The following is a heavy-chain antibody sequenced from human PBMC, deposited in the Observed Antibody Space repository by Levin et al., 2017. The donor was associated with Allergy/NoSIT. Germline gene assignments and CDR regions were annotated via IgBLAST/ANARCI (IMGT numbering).Heavy chain of an antibody. V-gene: IGHV4-34*01. D-gene: IGHD5-24*01. CDR2: INHSGST. J-gene: IGHJ4*02. CDR1: GGSFSGYY. Sequence: GSLRLSCAVYGGSFSGYYWSWIRQPPGKGLEWIGEINHSGSTNYNPSLKSRVTISVDTSKNQFSLKLSSVTAADTAVYYCAREEVEMATISSGKTDPDYWGQGTLVTVSS. CDR3: AREEVEMATISSGKTDPDY.